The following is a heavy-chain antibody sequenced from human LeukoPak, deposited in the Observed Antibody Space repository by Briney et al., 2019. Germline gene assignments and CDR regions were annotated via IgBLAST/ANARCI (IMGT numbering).Heavy chain of an antibody. D-gene: IGHD3-22*01. CDR2: IYPGDSDT. CDR1: GYSFTSYW. CDR3: ARPHYYDSSGPNWFDP. J-gene: IGHJ5*02. V-gene: IGHV5-51*01. Sequence: GESLKISCKGSGYSFTSYWIGWVRQMPGKGLEWMGIIYPGDSDTRYSPSFQGQVTISADKSISTAYLQWSSLKASDTAMYYCARPHYYDSSGPNWFDPWGQGTLVTVSS.